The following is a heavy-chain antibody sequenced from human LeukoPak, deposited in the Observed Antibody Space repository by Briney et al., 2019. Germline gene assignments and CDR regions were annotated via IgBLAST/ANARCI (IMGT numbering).Heavy chain of an antibody. J-gene: IGHJ5*02. V-gene: IGHV4-59*01. CDR3: ARGVLPFP. CDR1: GGSISPYY. CDR2: IHYSGST. Sequence: PSETLSLTCTVSGGSISPYYRTWIRQPPGKGLEWIGYIHYSGSTNYNPSLKSRVTMSVDTSKNQFSLRLSSVTAADTAVYYCARGVLPFPWGQGTLVTVSS. D-gene: IGHD3-10*01.